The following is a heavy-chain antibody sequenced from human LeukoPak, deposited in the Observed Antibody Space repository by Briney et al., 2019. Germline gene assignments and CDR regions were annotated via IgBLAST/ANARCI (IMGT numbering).Heavy chain of an antibody. CDR2: IYTSGST. CDR1: GGSISSYY. J-gene: IGHJ4*02. V-gene: IGHV4-4*07. Sequence: SETLSLTCTVSGGSISSYYWSWIRQPAGKGREWIGRIYTSGSTNYNPSLKSRVTMSVDTSRNQFSLKLSSVTAADTAVYYCARDSSGYYYGRYFDYWGQGTLVTVSS. CDR3: ARDSSGYYYGRYFDY. D-gene: IGHD3-22*01.